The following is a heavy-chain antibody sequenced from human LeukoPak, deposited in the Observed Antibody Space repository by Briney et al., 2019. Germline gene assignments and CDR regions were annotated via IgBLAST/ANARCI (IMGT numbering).Heavy chain of an antibody. D-gene: IGHD6-6*01. CDR1: EFTFSDYY. CDR2: ISTGNII. CDR3: ARDCTTYSSSSFDY. J-gene: IGHJ4*02. Sequence: PGGSLRLSCAASEFTFSDYYMTWIRQAPGKGLEWVSYISTGNIIYYADSVKGRFTISRDNAKNSLYLQMSSLRAEDTAVYYCARDCTTYSSSSFDYWGQGTLVTVSS. V-gene: IGHV3-11*01.